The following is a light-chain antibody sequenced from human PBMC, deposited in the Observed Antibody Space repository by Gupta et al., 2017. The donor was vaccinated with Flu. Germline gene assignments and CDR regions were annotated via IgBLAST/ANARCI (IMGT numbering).Light chain of an antibody. CDR1: SSDVGGYNY. J-gene: IGLJ2*01. V-gene: IGLV2-8*01. Sequence: QSALTQPPSASGSPGPSVTISCTGTSSDVGGYNYVSWYQQHPGKAPKLIIYEVNKRPSGVPDRFSGSKSGNTASLTVSGLQAEDEAYFYCSSYAGSNNLGVFGGGTKLTVL. CDR3: SSYAGSNNLGV. CDR2: EVN.